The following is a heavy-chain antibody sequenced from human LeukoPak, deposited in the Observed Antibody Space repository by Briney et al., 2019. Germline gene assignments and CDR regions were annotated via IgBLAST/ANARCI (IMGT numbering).Heavy chain of an antibody. CDR3: ARERAGIWDSFDY. CDR1: GFTFSSYG. J-gene: IGHJ4*02. D-gene: IGHD3-10*01. V-gene: IGHV3-23*01. Sequence: GASLRLSCAASGFTFSSYGMSWVRQAPGKGLEWVSGISGSGGSTYSADSAKGRFTISRDNSKNPLYLQMNSLRAEDTAVYYCARERAGIWDSFDYWGQGTLVSVSS. CDR2: ISGSGGST.